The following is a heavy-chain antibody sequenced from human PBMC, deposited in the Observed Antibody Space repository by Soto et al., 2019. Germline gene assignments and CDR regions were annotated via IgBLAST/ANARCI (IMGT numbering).Heavy chain of an antibody. CDR3: AKGVFTIFGVVIPPAQDYGMDV. CDR2: ISGSGGST. D-gene: IGHD3-3*01. J-gene: IGHJ6*02. V-gene: IGHV3-23*01. Sequence: GGSLRLSCAASGFTFSSYAMSWVRQAPGKGLEWVSAISGSGGSTCYADSVKGRFTISRDNSKNTLYLQMNSLRAEDTAVYYCAKGVFTIFGVVIPPAQDYGMDVWGQGTTVTVSS. CDR1: GFTFSSYA.